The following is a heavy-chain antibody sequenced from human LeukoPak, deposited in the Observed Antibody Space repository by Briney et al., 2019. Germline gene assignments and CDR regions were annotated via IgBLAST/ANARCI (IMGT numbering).Heavy chain of an antibody. Sequence: GGSLRLSCAASGFAFSSYAMSWVRQAPGKGLEWLSAISGRGGSTYYADSVKGRFTISRDNSKNTLYLQMNSLRAENTAVYYCAKKILEIVATPADYWGQGTPVTVST. V-gene: IGHV3-23*01. J-gene: IGHJ4*02. CDR3: AKKILEIVATPADY. CDR2: ISGRGGST. CDR1: GFAFSSYA. D-gene: IGHD5-12*01.